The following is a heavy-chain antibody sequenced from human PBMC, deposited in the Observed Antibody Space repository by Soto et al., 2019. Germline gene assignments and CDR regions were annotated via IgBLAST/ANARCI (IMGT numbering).Heavy chain of an antibody. CDR1: GFTFSSYA. J-gene: IGHJ4*02. Sequence: VQLVEAGGGVVQPGRSLRLSCAASGFTFSSYAMHWVRQAPGKGLEWVSAISGSGGSTYYADSVKGRFTISRDNSKNKLYLQMNSLRAEDTAVYYCAKADRWNTSTPHFDYWGQGTLVTVSS. V-gene: IGHV3-23*04. CDR3: AKADRWNTSTPHFDY. D-gene: IGHD1-1*01. CDR2: ISGSGGST.